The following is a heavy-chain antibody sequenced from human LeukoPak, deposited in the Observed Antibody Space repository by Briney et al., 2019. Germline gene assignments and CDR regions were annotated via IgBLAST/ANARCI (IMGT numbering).Heavy chain of an antibody. CDR1: GGSFSGYY. Sequence: SETLSLTCAVYGGSFSGYYWSWIRQPPGKGLEWIGEINHSGSTNYNPSLKSRVTISVDTSKNQFSLKLSSVTAADTAVYYCARCGSGSYYRTDAFDIWGQGTMVTVSS. V-gene: IGHV4-34*01. CDR3: ARCGSGSYYRTDAFDI. J-gene: IGHJ3*02. D-gene: IGHD3-10*01. CDR2: INHSGST.